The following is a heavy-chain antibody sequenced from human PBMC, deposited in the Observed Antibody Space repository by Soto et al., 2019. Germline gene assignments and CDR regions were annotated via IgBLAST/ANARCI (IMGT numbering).Heavy chain of an antibody. D-gene: IGHD6-13*01. J-gene: IGHJ4*02. CDR3: ARNLASGYSSSWYSDY. V-gene: IGHV4-30-4*01. CDR1: GVSISSGDYY. Sequence: TLSLTFTVSGVSISSGDYYWIWIRHPPGKGLEWIGYIYYSVSTYYNPSLKSRVTISVDTSKNQFSLKLSSVTAADTAVYYCARNLASGYSSSWYSDYWGQGTLVTVSS. CDR2: IYYSVST.